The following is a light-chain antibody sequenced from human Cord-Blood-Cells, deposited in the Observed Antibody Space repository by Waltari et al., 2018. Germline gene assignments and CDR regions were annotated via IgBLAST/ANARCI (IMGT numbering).Light chain of an antibody. Sequence: QSALTQPASVSGSPGQSITISCTGTRSDVVSYTLVSWYQQHPGKAPKLMIYEGSKRPSGVSNRFSGSKSGNTASLTISGLQAEDEADYYCCSYAGSSTFGVVFGGGTKLTVL. CDR1: RSDVVSYTL. CDR2: EGS. CDR3: CSYAGSSTFGVV. V-gene: IGLV2-23*03. J-gene: IGLJ2*01.